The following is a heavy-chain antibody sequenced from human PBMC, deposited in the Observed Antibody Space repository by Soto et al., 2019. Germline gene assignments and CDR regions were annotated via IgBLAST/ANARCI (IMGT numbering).Heavy chain of an antibody. CDR2: ISVNGGST. D-gene: IGHD1-1*01. V-gene: IGHV3-23*01. CDR1: GFTFNSYA. Sequence: EVQLLESGGGLVQPGGSPRLSCAASGFTFNSYAMTWVRQGPGKGLEWVSGISVNGGSTHYAGSVKGRFTISRDNSKNTLSLQMNSLRAEDTAVYYCAKSLSTGTGDAFDIWGQGTMVTVSS. J-gene: IGHJ3*02. CDR3: AKSLSTGTGDAFDI.